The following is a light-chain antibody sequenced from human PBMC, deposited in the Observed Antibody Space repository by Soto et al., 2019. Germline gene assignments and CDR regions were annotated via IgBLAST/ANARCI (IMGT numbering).Light chain of an antibody. CDR3: QQYNNWPQT. CDR1: QIIRSN. CDR2: GAS. J-gene: IGKJ1*01. V-gene: IGKV3-15*01. Sequence: EVVMTQSPATLSVSPGERATLSCRASQIIRSNLAWYQQKPGQAPRLLLYGASTRATDIPARFGGSGSGTEFTLTISSLQSEDFAIYYCQQYNNWPQTFGQGTKVEVK.